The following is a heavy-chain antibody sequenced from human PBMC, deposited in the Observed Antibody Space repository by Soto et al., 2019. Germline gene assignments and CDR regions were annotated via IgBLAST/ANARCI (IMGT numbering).Heavy chain of an antibody. D-gene: IGHD2-2*03. Sequence: GESLKISCAASGFTFSSYAMSWVRQAPGKGLEWVSAISGSGGSTYYADSVKGRFTISRDNSKNTLYLQMNSLRAEDTAVYYCAKDRTGYCSSTSCYDAFDIWGQGTMVTVSS. CDR2: ISGSGGST. V-gene: IGHV3-23*01. CDR1: GFTFSSYA. J-gene: IGHJ3*02. CDR3: AKDRTGYCSSTSCYDAFDI.